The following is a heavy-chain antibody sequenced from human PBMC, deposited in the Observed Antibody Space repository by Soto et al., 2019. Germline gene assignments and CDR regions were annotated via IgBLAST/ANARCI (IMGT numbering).Heavy chain of an antibody. J-gene: IGHJ3*02. CDR2: IYWDDDK. Sequence: QITLKESGPTLVKPTQTLTLTCTCSGFSLSTSGVAVGWIRQPPGKALEWLALIYWDDDKRYSPSMKGRLTITRDTSKNQVVLIMTNMDPEDTATYYCAHRLTATAFDIWGQGTMVTVSS. CDR1: GFSLSTSGVA. V-gene: IGHV2-5*02. D-gene: IGHD2-21*02. CDR3: AHRLTATAFDI.